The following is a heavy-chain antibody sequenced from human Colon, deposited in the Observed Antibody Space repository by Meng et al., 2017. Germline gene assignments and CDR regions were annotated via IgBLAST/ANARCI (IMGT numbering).Heavy chain of an antibody. Sequence: SVKVSCKASGGTFSSYAISWVRQAPGQGLEWMGGIIPIFGTANYAQKFQGRVTITADESTITAYMELSSLRSEDTAVYYCARGGEDDSSGYLDQNFDYWGQGTLVTVSS. V-gene: IGHV1-69*13. CDR3: ARGGEDDSSGYLDQNFDY. CDR1: GGTFSSYA. CDR2: IIPIFGTA. J-gene: IGHJ4*02. D-gene: IGHD3-22*01.